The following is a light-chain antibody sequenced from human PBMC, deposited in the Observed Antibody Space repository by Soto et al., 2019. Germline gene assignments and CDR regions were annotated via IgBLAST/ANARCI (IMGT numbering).Light chain of an antibody. CDR3: ATWDDRLNGYV. V-gene: IGLV1-44*01. Sequence: GSNTVNWYQQLPRTAPKLLVYSNGQRPSGVPDRFSASKSGTSASLAISGLRSEDEADYYCATWDDRLNGYVFGTGTKVTV. J-gene: IGLJ1*01. CDR2: SNG. CDR1: GSNT.